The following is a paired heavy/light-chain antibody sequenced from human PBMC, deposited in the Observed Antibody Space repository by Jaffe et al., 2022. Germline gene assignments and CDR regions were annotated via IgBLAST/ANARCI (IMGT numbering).Heavy chain of an antibody. V-gene: IGHV7-4-1*02. CDR2: INTNTGNP. CDR1: GYTFSSYV. D-gene: IGHD6-13*01. J-gene: IGHJ3*02. CDR3: ARVHASGSSWYIVALDI. Sequence: QVQLVQSGSELKKPGDSVKVSCKASGYTFSSYVMNWVRQAPGQGLEWMGWINTNTGNPTYAQGFTGRFVFSLDTSVSTAYLQISSLKAEDTAVYYCARVHASGSSWYIVALDIWGQGTMVTVSS.
Light chain of an antibody. CDR1: KLGDKY. V-gene: IGLV3-1*01. CDR2: QDS. CDR3: QAWDSSTVV. J-gene: IGLJ2*01. Sequence: SYELTQPPSVSVSPGQTASITCSGDKLGDKYTCWYQQKPGQSPVLVIYQDSKRPSGIPERFSGSNSGNTATLTISGTQAMDEADYYCQAWDSSTVVFGGGTKLTVL.